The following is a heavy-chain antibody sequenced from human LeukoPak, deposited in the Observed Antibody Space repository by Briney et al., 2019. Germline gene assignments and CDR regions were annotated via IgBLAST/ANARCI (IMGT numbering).Heavy chain of an antibody. CDR2: IYYSGST. Sequence: SETLSLTCTVSGGSISSYYWSWIRQPPGKGLEWIGYIYYSGSTNYNPSLKSRVTISVETSKNEFSLKLRSVTAADTAVYYCARGRVSSSTWYSTYYYYFYMDVWGKGTTVTVSS. J-gene: IGHJ6*03. CDR3: ARGRVSSSTWYSTYYYYFYMDV. CDR1: GGSISSYY. V-gene: IGHV4-59*01. D-gene: IGHD6-13*01.